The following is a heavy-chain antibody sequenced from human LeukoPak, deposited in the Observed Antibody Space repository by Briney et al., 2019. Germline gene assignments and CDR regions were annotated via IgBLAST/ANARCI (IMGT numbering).Heavy chain of an antibody. V-gene: IGHV3-48*02. J-gene: IGHJ4*02. Sequence: GGSLRLSCAASGFTFSSYAMHWVRQAPGKGLEWVSYISSSSRSMQYADSVKGRFTISRDNAKNSLFLQMNSLRDEDTAVYYCEVVTQGYWGQGTLVTVSS. CDR3: EVVTQGY. D-gene: IGHD4-23*01. CDR1: GFTFSSYA. CDR2: ISSSSRSM.